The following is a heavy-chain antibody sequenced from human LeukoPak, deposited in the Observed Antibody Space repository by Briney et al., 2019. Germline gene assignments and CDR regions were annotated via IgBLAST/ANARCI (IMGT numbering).Heavy chain of an antibody. V-gene: IGHV4-59*01. CDR3: AREGRSSWSTYYFDY. CDR2: IYYIGSP. CDR1: GGAINSYH. Sequence: SETLSLTCTVSGGAINSYHWTWLRQPPGKGLEWIASIYYIGSPKYNPSLESRVTISVDTSKNQFSLKVNSLTAADTAVYYCAREGRSSWSTYYFDYWGQGTLVTVSS. D-gene: IGHD6-13*01. J-gene: IGHJ4*02.